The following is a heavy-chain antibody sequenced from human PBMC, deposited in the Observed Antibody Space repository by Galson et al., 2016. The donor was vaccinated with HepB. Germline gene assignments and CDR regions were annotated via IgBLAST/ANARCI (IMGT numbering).Heavy chain of an antibody. CDR1: NFTFSDYP. CDR2: ISSDGTVI. V-gene: IGHV3-11*04. CDR3: ARRYCSGGRCHSEYFHH. Sequence: SLRLSCAASNFTFSDYPMTWIRQAPGKGLEWLSYISSDGTVIYYADSVKGRFSISRDDASHSLHLQMNSLRAEDTAVYYCARRYCSGGRCHSEYFHHWGQGTLVTVSS. J-gene: IGHJ1*01. D-gene: IGHD2-15*01.